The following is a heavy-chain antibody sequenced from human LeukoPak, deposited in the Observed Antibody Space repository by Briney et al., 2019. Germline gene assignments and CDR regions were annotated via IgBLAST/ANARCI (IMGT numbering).Heavy chain of an antibody. CDR3: ATSTAGRWYRDSHYFDY. J-gene: IGHJ4*02. CDR1: GLTFSSHW. CDR2: ISSSSSNI. D-gene: IGHD4-23*01. Sequence: GGSLRLSCAASGLTFSSHWMHWVRQAPGKGLEWVSSISSSSSNIYYADSLRGRFTISRDNAKNSLYLQMNSLGAEDTAVYYCATSTAGRWYRDSHYFDYWGQGILVTVSS. V-gene: IGHV3-21*01.